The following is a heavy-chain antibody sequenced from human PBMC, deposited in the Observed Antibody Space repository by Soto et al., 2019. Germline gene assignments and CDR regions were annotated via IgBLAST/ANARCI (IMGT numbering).Heavy chain of an antibody. V-gene: IGHV1-69*13. CDR2: IIPIFGTA. CDR1: GGTFSSYA. D-gene: IGHD5-12*01. J-gene: IGHJ4*02. Sequence: VASVKVSCKASGGTFSSYAISWVRQAPGQGLEWMGGIIPIFGTANYAQKFQGRVTITADESTSTAYMELSSLRSEDTAVYYCAEHSSGYSGYDSTFWGQGTLVTVSS. CDR3: AEHSSGYSGYDSTF.